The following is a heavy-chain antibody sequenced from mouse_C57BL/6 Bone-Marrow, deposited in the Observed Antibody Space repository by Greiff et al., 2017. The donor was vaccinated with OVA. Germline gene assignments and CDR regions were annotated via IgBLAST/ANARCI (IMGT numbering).Heavy chain of an antibody. CDR1: GYTFTSYW. CDR3: AREGHYYGSREFAY. D-gene: IGHD1-1*01. CDR2: IYPGSGST. V-gene: IGHV1-55*01. J-gene: IGHJ3*01. Sequence: VQLQQPGAELVKPGASVKMSCKASGYTFTSYWITWVKQRPGQGLEWIGVIYPGSGSTNYNEKFKSKATLTVDQSSSTAYMQLSSLTSEDSAVYYCAREGHYYGSREFAYWGQGTLVTVSA.